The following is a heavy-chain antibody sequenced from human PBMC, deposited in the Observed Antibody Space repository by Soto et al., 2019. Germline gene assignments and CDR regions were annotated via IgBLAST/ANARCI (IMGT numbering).Heavy chain of an antibody. CDR3: ARGIKYGDYSSWFDP. CDR2: MNPNSGNT. Sequence: QVQLVQSGAEVKKPGASVKVSCKASGYTFTSYDINWVRQATGQGLEYLGWMNPNSGNTAYVQKFQGRVTMTWDTSITAAYSELSSLRSEDKAVYFCARGIKYGDYSSWFDPRCQGNLATVSS. V-gene: IGHV1-8*01. CDR1: GYTFTSYD. J-gene: IGHJ5*02. D-gene: IGHD4-17*01.